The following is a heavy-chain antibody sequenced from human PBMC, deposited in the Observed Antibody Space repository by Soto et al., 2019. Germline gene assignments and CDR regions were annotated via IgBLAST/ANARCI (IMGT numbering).Heavy chain of an antibody. CDR1: GFTFSSYW. CDR2: IKQDGSEK. V-gene: IGHV3-7*01. Sequence: GGSLRLSCAASGFTFSSYWMSWVRQAPGKGLEWVANIKQDGSEKYYVDSVKCRFTISRDNAKNSLYLQMNSLRTEDTAVYYCATDFADHESAHFDYWGQGTLVTVSS. J-gene: IGHJ4*02. D-gene: IGHD3-3*01. CDR3: ATDFADHESAHFDY.